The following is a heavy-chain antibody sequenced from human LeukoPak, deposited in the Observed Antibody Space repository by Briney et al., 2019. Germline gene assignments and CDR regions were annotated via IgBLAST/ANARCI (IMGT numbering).Heavy chain of an antibody. Sequence: GGSLRLSCAASGFTFSSYGMHWVRQAPGKGLEWVSSISSSSSYIYYAHSVKGRFTLSRDNAKNSLYLQMNSLRAEDTAVYYCARGDDYDILTGYANLFDYWGQGTLVTVSS. CDR3: ARGDDYDILTGYANLFDY. CDR2: ISSSSSYI. CDR1: GFTFSSYG. V-gene: IGHV3-21*01. J-gene: IGHJ4*02. D-gene: IGHD3-9*01.